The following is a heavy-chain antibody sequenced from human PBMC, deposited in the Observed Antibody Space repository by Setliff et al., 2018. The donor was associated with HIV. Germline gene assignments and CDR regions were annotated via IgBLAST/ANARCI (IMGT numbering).Heavy chain of an antibody. Sequence: GESLKISCKASGYSFTNYWIGWVRQMPGKGLEWMGVIYPGDSDARYSPSFQGQVSISADKSINTAYLQWSSLKASDTAIYYCARQDGNSEYYFDYWGQGTLVTVSS. J-gene: IGHJ4*02. V-gene: IGHV5-51*01. CDR2: IYPGDSDA. D-gene: IGHD3-10*01. CDR3: ARQDGNSEYYFDY. CDR1: GYSFTNYW.